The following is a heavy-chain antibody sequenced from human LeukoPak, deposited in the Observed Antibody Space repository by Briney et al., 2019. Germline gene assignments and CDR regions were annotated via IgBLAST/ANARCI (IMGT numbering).Heavy chain of an antibody. CDR2: IYHGGPT. D-gene: IGHD3-16*01. J-gene: IGHJ6*03. V-gene: IGHV4-39*07. Sequence: SETLSLTCTVSGGSITINYHYWGWIRQPPGKGLEWMGNIYHGGPTYYSPSLQSRITISVDTSKNQFYVKLSSVTAADTAVYYCARDLRGAGYYYYYYMDVWGKGTTVTVSS. CDR1: GGSITINYHY. CDR3: ARDLRGAGYYYYYYMDV.